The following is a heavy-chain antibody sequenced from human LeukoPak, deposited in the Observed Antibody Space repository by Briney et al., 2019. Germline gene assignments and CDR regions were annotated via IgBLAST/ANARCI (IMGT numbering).Heavy chain of an antibody. J-gene: IGHJ4*02. Sequence: GGSLRLSCAASGFTFSTYNITWVRQAPGHGLESVSSISSTGSAKDYADSVRGRFTTSRDNANHSLYLQMNSLRAEDTAVYYCAKERRGYSYGYIDYWGQGSLVSVSS. CDR2: ISSTGSAK. V-gene: IGHV3-21*01. CDR3: AKERRGYSYGYIDY. D-gene: IGHD5-18*01. CDR1: GFTFSTYN.